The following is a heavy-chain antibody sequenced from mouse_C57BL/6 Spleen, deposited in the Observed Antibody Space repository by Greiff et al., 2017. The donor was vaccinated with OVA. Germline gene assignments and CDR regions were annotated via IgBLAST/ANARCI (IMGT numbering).Heavy chain of an antibody. V-gene: IGHV2-2*01. CDR3: ARNGDDGYWAWFAY. J-gene: IGHJ3*01. CDR2: LWSGGST. Sequence: QVQLQQSGPGLVQPSQSLSITCTVSGFSLTSYGVHWVRQSPGKGLEWLGVLWSGGSTDYNAAFISRLSISKDNSKSQVFFKMNSLQADDTAIYYCARNGDDGYWAWFAYWGQGTLVTVSA. CDR1: GFSLTSYG. D-gene: IGHD2-3*01.